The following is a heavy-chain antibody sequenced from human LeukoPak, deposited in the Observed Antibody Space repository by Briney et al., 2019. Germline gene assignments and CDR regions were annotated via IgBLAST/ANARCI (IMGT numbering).Heavy chain of an antibody. D-gene: IGHD3-22*01. J-gene: IGHJ4*02. Sequence: GGSLRLSCAASGFTFRIYATSWVREAPGKGLEWVSSISSSGEYTYYEDSVKRRFTTSRDYSKNTLYLQMNSLRAEDTAIYYCAKDRPNYHESDGHYYRRDGDYWGQGTLVTVSS. V-gene: IGHV3-23*01. CDR3: AKDRPNYHESDGHYYRRDGDY. CDR1: GFTFRIYA. CDR2: ISSSGEYT.